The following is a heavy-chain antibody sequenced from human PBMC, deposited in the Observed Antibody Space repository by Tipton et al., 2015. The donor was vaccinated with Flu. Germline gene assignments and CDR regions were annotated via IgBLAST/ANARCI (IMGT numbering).Heavy chain of an antibody. Sequence: TLSLTCTVSGGPISSYYWSWIRQPPGKGLEWIGYIYYSGSTNYNPSLKSRVTISVDTSKNQFSLKLSSVTAADTAVYYCAREDYDFWSGKYNWFDPWGQGTLVTVSS. CDR1: GGPISSYY. D-gene: IGHD3-3*01. V-gene: IGHV4-59*01. CDR3: AREDYDFWSGKYNWFDP. CDR2: IYYSGST. J-gene: IGHJ5*02.